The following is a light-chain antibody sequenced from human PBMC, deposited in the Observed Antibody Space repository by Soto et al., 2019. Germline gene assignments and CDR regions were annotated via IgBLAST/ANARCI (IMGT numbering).Light chain of an antibody. CDR3: IQNFISTLT. J-gene: IGKJ1*01. CDR2: ATS. CDR1: QGIRGD. V-gene: IGKV1-6*01. Sequence: AIQMTQSPSSLSASLGDRVTITCRASQGIRGDLGWYQQKPGKDPKLLISATSTLQSGVPSRFSGRGSGTNFNLTISRLQPEDFATYECIQNFISTLTVGQGTKVDNK.